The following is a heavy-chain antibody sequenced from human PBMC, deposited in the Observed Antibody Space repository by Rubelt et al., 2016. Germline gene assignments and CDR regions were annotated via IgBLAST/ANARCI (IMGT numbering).Heavy chain of an antibody. V-gene: IGHV4-59*08. CDR3: ARHESVSSLDV. CDR2: IYYSGST. J-gene: IGHJ6*04. CDR1: GGSISSYY. D-gene: IGHD5/OR15-5a*01. Sequence: QVQLQQWGAGLLKPSETLSLTCTVSGGSISSYYWSWIRQPPGKGLEWIGYIYYSGSTNYNPSLKSRVTISVDTSKNQFSLKLSSVTAADTAVYYCARHESVSSLDVWGKGTTVTVSS.